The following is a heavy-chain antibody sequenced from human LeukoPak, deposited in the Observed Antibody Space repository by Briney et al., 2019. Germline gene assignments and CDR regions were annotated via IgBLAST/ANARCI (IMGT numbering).Heavy chain of an antibody. V-gene: IGHV3-23*01. Sequence: GGSLRLSCAASGFTFSSYAMSWVRQAPGKGLEWVSAISGSGGSTYYADSVKGRFTISRDNSKNTLYLQMNSLRAEDTAVYYCAKGVGGYSGGSCYYRYHYLDVWGKGTTGTISS. D-gene: IGHD2-15*01. CDR2: ISGSGGST. CDR1: GFTFSSYA. J-gene: IGHJ6*03. CDR3: AKGVGGYSGGSCYYRYHYLDV.